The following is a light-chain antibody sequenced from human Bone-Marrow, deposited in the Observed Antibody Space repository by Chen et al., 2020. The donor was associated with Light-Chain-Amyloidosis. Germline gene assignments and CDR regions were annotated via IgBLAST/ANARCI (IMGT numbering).Light chain of an antibody. CDR3: CSTAGRSTLV. CDR2: DVS. Sequence: QSALTQPRSVSGSPGQSVTISCTGTSGDVGGYDVVSWYQQYTVKAPKLIIYDVSKRPSGVPDRFSGTKSGNTASLTISGLQAADEADYDCCSTAGRSTLVFGGGTTLTVL. CDR1: SGDVGGYDV. V-gene: IGLV2-11*02. J-gene: IGLJ2*01.